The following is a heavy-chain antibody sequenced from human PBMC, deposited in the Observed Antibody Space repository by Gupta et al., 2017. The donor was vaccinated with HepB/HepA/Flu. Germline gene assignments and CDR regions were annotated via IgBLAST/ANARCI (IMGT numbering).Heavy chain of an antibody. D-gene: IGHD3-22*01. Sequence: QVQLVQSGAEVKKPGASVKVSCKASGSTFTGYYMHWVLQAPGQGLEWMGWINPNSGGTNYAQKFQGRVTMTRDTSISTAYMELSRLRSDDTAVYYCARLPGYDSSGYSSYWGQGTLVTVSS. CDR3: ARLPGYDSSGYSSY. J-gene: IGHJ4*02. CDR2: INPNSGGT. V-gene: IGHV1-2*02. CDR1: GSTFTGYY.